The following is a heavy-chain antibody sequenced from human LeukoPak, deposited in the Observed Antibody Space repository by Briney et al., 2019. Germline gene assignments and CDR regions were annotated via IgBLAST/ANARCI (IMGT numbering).Heavy chain of an antibody. CDR3: ARDNLGLHNWFDH. J-gene: IGHJ5*02. D-gene: IGHD3/OR15-3a*01. CDR2: IYHSGST. V-gene: IGHV4-38-2*02. CDR1: GYSISSGYY. Sequence: SETLSLTCTVSGYSISSGYYWGWIRQPPGKGLEWIGSIYHSGSTYYNPSLKSRVTISVDTSKNQFSLKLSSVTAADTAVYYCARDNLGLHNWFDHWGQGTLVTVSS.